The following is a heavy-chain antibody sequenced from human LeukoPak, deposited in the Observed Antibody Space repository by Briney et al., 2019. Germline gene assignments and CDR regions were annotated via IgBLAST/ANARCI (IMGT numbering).Heavy chain of an antibody. V-gene: IGHV1-46*01. CDR1: GYTFTSYY. CDR2: INPSGGSP. CDR3: AREWEYDSSGYYS. D-gene: IGHD3-22*01. Sequence: ASVKVSCKASGYTFTSYYMHWVRQAPGQGLEWMGIINPSGGSPGYAQKFQGRVTMTRDMSTSTVYMELSSLRSEDTAVYYCAREWEYDSSGYYSWGQGTLVTVSS. J-gene: IGHJ4*02.